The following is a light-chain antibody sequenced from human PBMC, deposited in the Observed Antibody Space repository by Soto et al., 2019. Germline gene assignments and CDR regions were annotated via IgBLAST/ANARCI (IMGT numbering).Light chain of an antibody. Sequence: DIVMTQSPDSLAVSLGERATINCKSSQSVLYSSNNKNYLAWYQQKPGQPPKLLIYWASTRESGVPDRFSGNGSGTDFTLTISSLQAEDVAVYYCQQYYTTPPMYTFGQGTQLEIK. CDR2: WAS. CDR1: QSVLYSSNNKNY. J-gene: IGKJ2*01. CDR3: QQYYTTPPMYT. V-gene: IGKV4-1*01.